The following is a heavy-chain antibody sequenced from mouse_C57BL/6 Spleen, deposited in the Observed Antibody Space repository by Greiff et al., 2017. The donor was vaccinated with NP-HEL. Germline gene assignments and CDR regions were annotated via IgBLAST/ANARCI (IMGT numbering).Heavy chain of an antibody. D-gene: IGHD1-1*01. J-gene: IGHJ1*03. Sequence: VQLQQSGAELVRPGASVTLSCKASGYTFTDYEMHWVKQTPVHGLEWIGAIDPETGGTAYNQKFKGKAILTADKSSSTAYMELRSLTSEDSAVYYCTRGPYYGSSYRYFDVWGTGTTVTVSS. CDR2: IDPETGGT. V-gene: IGHV1-15*01. CDR1: GYTFTDYE. CDR3: TRGPYYGSSYRYFDV.